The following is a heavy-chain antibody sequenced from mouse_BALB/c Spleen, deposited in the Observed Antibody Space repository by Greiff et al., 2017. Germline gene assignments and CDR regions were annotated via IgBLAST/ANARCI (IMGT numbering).Heavy chain of an antibody. Sequence: QVQLKQSGAELMKPGASVKISCKATGYTFSSYWIEWVKQRPGHGLEWIGEILPGSGSTNYNEKFKGKATFTADTSSNTAYMQLSSLTSEDSAVYYCARGFITTATSVYWGQGTTLTVSS. J-gene: IGHJ2*01. CDR3: ARGFITTATSVY. CDR2: ILPGSGST. CDR1: GYTFSSYW. D-gene: IGHD1-2*01. V-gene: IGHV1-9*01.